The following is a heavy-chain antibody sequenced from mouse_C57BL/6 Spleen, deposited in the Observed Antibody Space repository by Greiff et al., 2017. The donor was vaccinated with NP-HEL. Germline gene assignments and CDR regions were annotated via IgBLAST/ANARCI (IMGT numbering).Heavy chain of an antibody. J-gene: IGHJ2*01. CDR2: IDPEDGDT. V-gene: IGHV14-1*01. D-gene: IGHD1-1*01. CDR3: TTLYYGSSYFDY. Sequence: EVQLQQSGAELVRPGASVKLSCTASGFNIKDYYMHWVKQRPEQGLEWIGRIDPEDGDTEYAPKFQGKATMTADTSSNTAYLQLSGLTSEDTAVYYCTTLYYGSSYFDYWGQGTTLTVSS. CDR1: GFNIKDYY.